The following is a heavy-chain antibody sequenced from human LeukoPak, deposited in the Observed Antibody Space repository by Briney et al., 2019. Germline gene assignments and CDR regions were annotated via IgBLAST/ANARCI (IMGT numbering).Heavy chain of an antibody. J-gene: IGHJ6*03. CDR2: VNGRGATT. Sequence: GGSLRLSCAASGFASGFTFSDYVVSWVRQAPGKVPEWVASVNGRGATTYYADSVRGRFTISSDNSKNTLYLQMISLGADDTAVYFCAKAPATGEGYYFYYMDVWGKGTTVTVSS. CDR1: GFTFSDYV. D-gene: IGHD7-27*01. V-gene: IGHV3-23*01. CDR3: AKAPATGEGYYFYYMDV.